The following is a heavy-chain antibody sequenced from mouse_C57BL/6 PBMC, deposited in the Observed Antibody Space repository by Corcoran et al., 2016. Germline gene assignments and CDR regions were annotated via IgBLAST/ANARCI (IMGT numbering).Heavy chain of an antibody. V-gene: IGHV3-6*01. J-gene: IGHJ1*03. Sequence: DVQLQESGPGLVKPSQSLSLTCSVTGYSITSGYYWNWIRQFPGNKLEWMGYISYDGSNNYNPSLKNRISITRDKSKNQFFLKLNSVTTEDTATYYCARRAYGNYWYFDVWGTGTTVTVSS. CDR1: GYSITSGYY. CDR3: ARRAYGNYWYFDV. D-gene: IGHD2-1*01. CDR2: ISYDGSN.